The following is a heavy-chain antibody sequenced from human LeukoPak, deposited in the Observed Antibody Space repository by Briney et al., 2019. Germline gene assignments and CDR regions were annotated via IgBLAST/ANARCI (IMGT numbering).Heavy chain of an antibody. CDR1: GGSISSYY. J-gene: IGHJ4*03. D-gene: IGHD3-10*01. CDR2: IYYSGST. V-gene: IGHV4-59*01. CDR3: ARDRLRGVYFDY. Sequence: SETLSLTCTVSGGSISSYYWSWIRQPPGKGLEWIGYIYYSGSTSYNPSLKSRVTISVDTSKNQFSLKLSSVTAADTAVYYCARDRLRGVYFDYWGQGTLVTVS.